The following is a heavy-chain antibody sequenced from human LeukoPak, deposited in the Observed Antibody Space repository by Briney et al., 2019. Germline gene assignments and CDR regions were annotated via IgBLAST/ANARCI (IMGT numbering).Heavy chain of an antibody. CDR1: GFTFSDYY. Sequence: GGSLRLSCAASGFTFSDYYMTWIRQAPGKGLEWVSYISGSGTTIFYADSVKGRFTISRDNAKNSLYLQMTSLTAEDTAVYYCAKGHLREQWLGTHFDYWGQGTLVTVSS. J-gene: IGHJ4*02. V-gene: IGHV3-11*01. CDR2: ISGSGTTI. D-gene: IGHD6-19*01. CDR3: AKGHLREQWLGTHFDY.